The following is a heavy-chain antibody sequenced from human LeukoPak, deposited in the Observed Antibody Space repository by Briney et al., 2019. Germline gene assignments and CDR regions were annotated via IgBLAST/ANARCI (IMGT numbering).Heavy chain of an antibody. CDR3: ARSLHCSGGSCYSSWFDP. CDR1: GGSISSYY. Sequence: SETLSLTCTVSGGSISSYYWSWIRQPPGKGLEWIGYIYYSGSTNYNSSLKSRVITSVDTSKNQFSLKLSSVTAADTAVYYCARSLHCSGGSCYSSWFDPWGQGTLVTVSS. V-gene: IGHV4-59*01. CDR2: IYYSGST. J-gene: IGHJ5*02. D-gene: IGHD2-15*01.